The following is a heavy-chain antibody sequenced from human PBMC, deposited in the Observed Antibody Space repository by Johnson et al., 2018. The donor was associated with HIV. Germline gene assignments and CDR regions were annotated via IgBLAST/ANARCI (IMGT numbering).Heavy chain of an antibody. CDR1: GFTFSSYW. CDR3: AKSPAKDHGGNSGAFDI. CDR2: IKQDGNNK. D-gene: IGHD4-23*01. V-gene: IGHV3-7*01. J-gene: IGHJ3*02. Sequence: VQLVESGGGLVQPGGSLRLSCAASGFTFSSYWMSWVRQAPGKGLEWVANIKQDGNNKYYADSVKGRFTISRDNSKNTLYLQMNSLRAEDTAVYYCAKSPAKDHGGNSGAFDIWGQGTLVTVSS.